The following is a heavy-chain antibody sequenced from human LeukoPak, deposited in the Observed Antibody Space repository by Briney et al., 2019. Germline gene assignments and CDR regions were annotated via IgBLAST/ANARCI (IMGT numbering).Heavy chain of an antibody. CDR1: GGSFSGYY. Sequence: SETLSLTCAVYGGSFSGYYWSWIRQPPGKGLEWIGEIYHSGSTNYNPSLKSRVTISVDTSKNQFSLKLSSVTAADTAVYYCGRRSVRGVIRYWGQGTLVTVSS. CDR3: GRRSVRGVIRY. J-gene: IGHJ4*02. CDR2: IYHSGST. V-gene: IGHV4-34*01. D-gene: IGHD3-10*01.